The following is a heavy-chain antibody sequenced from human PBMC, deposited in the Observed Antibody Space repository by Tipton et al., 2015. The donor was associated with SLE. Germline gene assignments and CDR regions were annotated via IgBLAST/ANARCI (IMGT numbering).Heavy chain of an antibody. CDR3: ARSAPDSSAYPTFFDY. J-gene: IGHJ4*02. D-gene: IGHD3-22*01. V-gene: IGHV4-59*12. Sequence: PGLVKPSETLSLTCTVSGSSLTGSYWSWIRQPPGKGLEWIGYMFYSGSTDYNPSLKSRVTISVDTSKNQYSLKLNSVIAADTAVYYCARSAPDSSAYPTFFDYWGQGTPVTVSS. CDR2: MFYSGST. CDR1: GSSLTGSY.